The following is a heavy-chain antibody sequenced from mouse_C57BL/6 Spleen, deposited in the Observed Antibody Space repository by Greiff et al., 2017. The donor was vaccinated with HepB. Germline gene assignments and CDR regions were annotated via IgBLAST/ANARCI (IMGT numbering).Heavy chain of an antibody. D-gene: IGHD1-1*01. J-gene: IGHJ1*03. CDR2: IYPRSGNT. V-gene: IGHV1-81*01. Sequence: QVQLQQSGAELARPGASVKLSCKASGYTFTSYGISWVKQRTGQGLEWIGEIYPRSGNTYYNEKFKGKATLTADKSSSTAYMELRSLTSEDSAVYFCARGGLLRYLWYFDVWGTGTTVTVSS. CDR1: GYTFTSYG. CDR3: ARGGLLRYLWYFDV.